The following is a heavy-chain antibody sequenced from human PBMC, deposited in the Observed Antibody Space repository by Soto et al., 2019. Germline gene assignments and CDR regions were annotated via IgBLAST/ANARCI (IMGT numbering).Heavy chain of an antibody. D-gene: IGHD1-1*01. CDR3: ATGHDNYLYHVMDV. V-gene: IGHV1-69*04. Sequence: QVQLVQSGSEVKKPGSSVKVSCKTSGGTLSSFAISWVRQAPGQGLEWVGTFIPVVGMAKYGQNFQGRVTITADQSTNTVFMELSSLRHEDTAMYYCATGHDNYLYHVMDVWGQGTTVTVSS. CDR2: FIPVVGMA. J-gene: IGHJ6*02. CDR1: GGTLSSFA.